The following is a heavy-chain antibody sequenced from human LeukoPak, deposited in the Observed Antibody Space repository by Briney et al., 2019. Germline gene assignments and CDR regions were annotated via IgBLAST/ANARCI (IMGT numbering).Heavy chain of an antibody. CDR3: ARVDYGDYVAAVDI. CDR2: INRDGTDT. V-gene: IGHV3-74*01. CDR1: GFTFSSNW. Sequence: GGSLRLSCAASGFTFSSNWMHWLRHTPGKGLVWVSRINRDGTDTSYADSVKGRFTISRDNAKNALYLQMNSLRAEDTAVYHCARVDYGDYVAAVDIWGQGTMVTVFS. J-gene: IGHJ3*02. D-gene: IGHD4-17*01.